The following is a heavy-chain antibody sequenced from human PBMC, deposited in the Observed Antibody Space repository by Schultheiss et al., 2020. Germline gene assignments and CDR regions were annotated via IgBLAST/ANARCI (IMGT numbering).Heavy chain of an antibody. CDR2: IYYSGST. CDR1: GGSISSYY. D-gene: IGHD5-12*01. CDR3: ARGGYSGYDGLSDY. V-gene: IGHV4-59*01. Sequence: SQTLSLTCTVSGGSISSYYWSWIRKPPGKGLEWIGYIYYSGSTNYNPSLKSRVTISVDTSKNQFSLKLSSVTAADTAVYYCARGGYSGYDGLSDYWGQGTLVTVSS. J-gene: IGHJ4*02.